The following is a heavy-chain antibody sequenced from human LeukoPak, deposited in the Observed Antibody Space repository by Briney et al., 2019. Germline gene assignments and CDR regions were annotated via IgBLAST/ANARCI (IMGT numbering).Heavy chain of an antibody. CDR1: GGSFSGYY. D-gene: IGHD1-14*01. Sequence: SETLSLTCAVYGGSFSGYYWSWIRQPPGKGLEWIGEINHSGSTNYNPSLKSRVTISVDTSKNQFSLKLSSVTAADTAVYSCARVNPSKDPYYYYYGMDVWGQGTTVTVSS. V-gene: IGHV4-34*01. J-gene: IGHJ6*02. CDR2: INHSGST. CDR3: ARVNPSKDPYYYYYGMDV.